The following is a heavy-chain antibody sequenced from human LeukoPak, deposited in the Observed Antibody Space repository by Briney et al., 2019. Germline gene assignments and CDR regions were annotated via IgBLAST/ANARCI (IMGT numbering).Heavy chain of an antibody. Sequence: PGGSLRLSCVASGFTFSSYWMSWVRQAPGKGLEWVANIKQDGSEKYYVDSVKGRFTISRDNAKNTLYLQMNSLRAEDTAVYYCAKPNPRGYSGYDSYFDYWGQGTLVTVSS. V-gene: IGHV3-7*01. CDR1: GFTFSSYW. CDR3: AKPNPRGYSGYDSYFDY. D-gene: IGHD5-12*01. CDR2: IKQDGSEK. J-gene: IGHJ4*02.